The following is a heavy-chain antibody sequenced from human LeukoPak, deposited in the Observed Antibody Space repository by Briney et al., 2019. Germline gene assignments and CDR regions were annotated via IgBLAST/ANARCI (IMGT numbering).Heavy chain of an antibody. Sequence: SETLSLTCTVSGGSISSSSYYWGWIRQPPGKGLEWIGSIYYSGSTYYNPSLKSRVTISVDTSKNQFSLKLSSVTAADTAVYYCARDPTLYNWFDPWGQGTLVTVSS. CDR3: ARDPTLYNWFDP. J-gene: IGHJ5*02. CDR2: IYYSGST. CDR1: GGSISSSSYY. V-gene: IGHV4-39*07.